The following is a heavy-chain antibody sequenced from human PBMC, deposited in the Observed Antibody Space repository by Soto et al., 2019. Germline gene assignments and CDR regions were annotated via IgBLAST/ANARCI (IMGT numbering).Heavy chain of an antibody. D-gene: IGHD5-18*01. CDR2: IYATGTT. Sequence: SETLSLTCTVSGASISGYYWSWIRKSAGKGLEWIGPIYATGTTDYNPSLKNRVMMSVNTSTKQFFLRLSSVTAADTAVYYCARGGYSYAKRYYYGMDVWGQGTTVTVSS. J-gene: IGHJ6*02. CDR1: GASISGYY. CDR3: ARGGYSYAKRYYYGMDV. V-gene: IGHV4-4*07.